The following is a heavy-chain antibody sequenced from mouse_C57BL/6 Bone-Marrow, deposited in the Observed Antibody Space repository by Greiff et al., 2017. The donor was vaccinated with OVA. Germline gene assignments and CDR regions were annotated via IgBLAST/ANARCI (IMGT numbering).Heavy chain of an antibody. CDR1: GYSITSGYY. CDR3: ARRAWFAY. J-gene: IGHJ3*01. V-gene: IGHV3-6*01. CDR2: ISYDGSN. Sequence: EVQLVESGPGLVKPSQSLSLTCSVTGYSITSGYYWNWIRQFPGNKLEWMGYISYDGSNNYNPSLKNRISITRDTSKNQFFLKLNSLTTEDTATYYCARRAWFAYWGQGTLVTVSA.